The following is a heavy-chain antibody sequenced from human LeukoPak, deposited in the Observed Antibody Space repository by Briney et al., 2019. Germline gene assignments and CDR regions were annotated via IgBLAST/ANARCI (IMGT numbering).Heavy chain of an antibody. Sequence: GGSLRLSCAASGFTFSSYSMNWVRQAPGKGLEWVSSISSSSSYIYYADSVKGRFTISRDNAKNSLYLQMDSLRAEDTAVYYCARRGSSGWYGGFDYWGQGTLVTVSS. CDR1: GFTFSSYS. CDR3: ARRGSSGWYGGFDY. V-gene: IGHV3-21*01. CDR2: ISSSSSYI. J-gene: IGHJ4*02. D-gene: IGHD6-19*01.